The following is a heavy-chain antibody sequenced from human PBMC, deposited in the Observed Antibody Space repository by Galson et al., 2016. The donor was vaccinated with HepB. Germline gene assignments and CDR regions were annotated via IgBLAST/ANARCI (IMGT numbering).Heavy chain of an antibody. V-gene: IGHV3-33*08. D-gene: IGHD3-22*01. CDR2: IWFDGSKQ. CDR1: DFTFSGYG. J-gene: IGHJ4*02. Sequence: SLRLSCATFDFTFSGYGMHWVRQAPGKGLEWVALIWFDGSKQYYSDSVKGRFTISRDNSRNTLYLQMNSLRAGDTAVYYCARSASYYDSNGYYRDPFDFWGPGTLVTVSS. CDR3: ARSASYYDSNGYYRDPFDF.